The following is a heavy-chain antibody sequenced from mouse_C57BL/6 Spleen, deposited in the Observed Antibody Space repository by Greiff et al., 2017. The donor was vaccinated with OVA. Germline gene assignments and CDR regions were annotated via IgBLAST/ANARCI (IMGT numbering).Heavy chain of an antibody. Sequence: VQLQQSGAELVKPGASVKMSCKASGYTFTSYWITWVKQRPGQCLEWIGDIYPGSGSTNYNEKFKSKATLTVDTSSSTAYMQLSSLTSEDSVYYCARAEGYYGAMDYWGQGTSVTVSS. D-gene: IGHD1-1*01. V-gene: IGHV1-55*01. CDR3: ARAEGYYGAMDY. CDR1: GYTFTSYW. CDR2: IYPGSGST. J-gene: IGHJ4*01.